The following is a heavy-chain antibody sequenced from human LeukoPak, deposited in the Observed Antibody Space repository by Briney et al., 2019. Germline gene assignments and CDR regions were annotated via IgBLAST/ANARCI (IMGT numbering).Heavy chain of an antibody. CDR1: GVSFSGYY. V-gene: IGHV4-34*01. Sequence: KTSETLSLTCAVYGVSFSGYYWSWIRQPPGKGLEWIGEINHSGSTNYNPSLKRRVTISVDTSKNQFSLKLSSVAAADTAVYYCATTGYSGGWYLGYWGQGTLVTVSS. CDR3: ATTGYSGGWYLGY. D-gene: IGHD6-19*01. J-gene: IGHJ4*02. CDR2: INHSGST.